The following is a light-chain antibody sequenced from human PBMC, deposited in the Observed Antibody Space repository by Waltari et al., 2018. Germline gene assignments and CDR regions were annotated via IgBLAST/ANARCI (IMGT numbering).Light chain of an antibody. J-gene: IGKJ5*01. Sequence: EVVMTQSPVTLSVSHGERATLPCRASQNISDKLAWYQQKPGQAPKLLIFDASTRATGVPARFSGSGSGTDFTLTISSLQSEDFAIYYCQQYNDWPPITFGPGTRLQIK. CDR2: DAS. CDR1: QNISDK. CDR3: QQYNDWPPIT. V-gene: IGKV3-15*01.